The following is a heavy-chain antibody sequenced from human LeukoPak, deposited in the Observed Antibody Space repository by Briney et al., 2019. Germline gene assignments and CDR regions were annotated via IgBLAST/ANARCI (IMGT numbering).Heavy chain of an antibody. CDR3: ARKGSGSYYRPYYFDY. CDR2: INHSGST. J-gene: IGHJ4*02. CDR1: GGSFSGYC. D-gene: IGHD3-10*01. V-gene: IGHV4-34*01. Sequence: SETLSLTCAVYGGSFSGYCWSWIRQPPGKGLEWIGEINHSGSTNYNPSLKSRVTISVDTSKNQFSLKLSSVTAADTAVYYCARKGSGSYYRPYYFDYWGQGTLVTVSS.